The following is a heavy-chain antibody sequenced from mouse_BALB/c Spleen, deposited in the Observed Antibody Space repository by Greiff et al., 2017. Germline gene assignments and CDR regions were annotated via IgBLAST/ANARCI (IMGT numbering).Heavy chain of an antibody. Sequence: EVKLLESGGGLVQPGGSLKLSCAASGFDFSRYWMSWVRQAPGKGLEWIGEINPDSSTINYTPSLKDKFIISRDNAKNTLYLQMSKVRSEDTALYYCARLYDGYYRDYYYAMDYWGQGTSVTVSS. CDR1: GFDFSRYW. CDR3: ARLYDGYYRDYYYAMDY. D-gene: IGHD2-3*01. V-gene: IGHV4-1*02. J-gene: IGHJ4*01. CDR2: INPDSSTI.